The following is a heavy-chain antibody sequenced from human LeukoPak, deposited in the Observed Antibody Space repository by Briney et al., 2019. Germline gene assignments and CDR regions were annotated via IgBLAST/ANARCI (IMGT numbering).Heavy chain of an antibody. V-gene: IGHV4-34*01. CDR2: INHSGST. J-gene: IGHJ6*02. Sequence: SETLSLTCAVYGGSFSGYYWSWIRQPPGKGLEWIGEINHSGSTNYNPSLKSRVTISVDTSKNQFSLKLSSVTAADTAVYYCARVGGGYCSSTSCYDPGTYYGMDVWGQGTTVTVSS. CDR3: ARVGGGYCSSTSCYDPGTYYGMDV. D-gene: IGHD2-2*01. CDR1: GGSFSGYY.